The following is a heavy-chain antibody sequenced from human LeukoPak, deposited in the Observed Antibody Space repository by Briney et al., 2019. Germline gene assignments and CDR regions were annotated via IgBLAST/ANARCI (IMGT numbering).Heavy chain of an antibody. J-gene: IGHJ4*02. V-gene: IGHV1-18*01. CDR1: GCPFTNYA. CDR3: ARDTSSSWPTYFDY. Sequence: GASVKVSCKASGCPFTNYAYHWVRQAPGQGLEWLGWISAYNGNTNYAQKLQGRVTMTTDTSTSTAYMELRSLRSDDTAVYYCARDTSSSWPTYFDYWGQGTLVTVSS. D-gene: IGHD6-13*01. CDR2: ISAYNGNT.